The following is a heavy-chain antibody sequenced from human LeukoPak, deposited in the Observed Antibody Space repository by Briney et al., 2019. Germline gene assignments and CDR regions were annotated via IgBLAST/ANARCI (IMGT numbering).Heavy chain of an antibody. CDR1: GGSISSYY. D-gene: IGHD3-10*01. J-gene: IGHJ5*02. Sequence: PSETLSLTCTVSGGSISSYYWSWIRQPPGKGLEWIGYIYYSGSTNYNPSLKNRVTISVDTSKNQFSLKLSSVTAADTAVYYCARGPPGGQFDPWGQGILVTVSS. V-gene: IGHV4-59*01. CDR3: ARGPPGGQFDP. CDR2: IYYSGST.